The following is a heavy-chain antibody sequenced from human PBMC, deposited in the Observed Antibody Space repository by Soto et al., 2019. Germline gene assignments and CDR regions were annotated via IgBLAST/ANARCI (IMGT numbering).Heavy chain of an antibody. J-gene: IGHJ4*02. D-gene: IGHD2-8*02. CDR2: IYYSGST. Sequence: SETLSLTCTVSGGSISSGDYYWSWIRQPPGKGLEWIGYIYYSGSTYYNPSLKSRVTISVDTSKNQFSLKLSSVTAADTAVYYCASAWLINVTGTVDYWGRDTLVTVS. CDR3: ASAWLINVTGTVDY. V-gene: IGHV4-30-4*01. CDR1: GGSISSGDYY.